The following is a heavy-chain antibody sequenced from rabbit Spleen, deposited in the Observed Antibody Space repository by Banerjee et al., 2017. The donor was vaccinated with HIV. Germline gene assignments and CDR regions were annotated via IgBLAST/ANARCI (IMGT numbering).Heavy chain of an antibody. CDR1: GFDFSRTG. CDR3: VRWASDSGYYSL. D-gene: IGHD1-1*01. CDR2: IDLLFGTT. Sequence: LEESGGGLVQPGGSLKLSCKASGFDFSRTGVSWVRQAPGKGLEWIGYIDLLFGTTYYASWLNVRFSISSHNSQNALYLQLHTLTSADTATYLCVRWASDSGYYSLWGPGTRVTVS. J-gene: IGHJ4*01. V-gene: IGHV1S47*01.